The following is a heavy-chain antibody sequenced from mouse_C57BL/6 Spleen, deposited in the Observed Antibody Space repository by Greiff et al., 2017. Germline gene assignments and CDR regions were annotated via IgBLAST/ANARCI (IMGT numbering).Heavy chain of an antibody. D-gene: IGHD1-1*01. CDR2: INPNNGGT. Sequence: EVQLQQSGPELVKPGASVKIPCKASGYTFTDYNMDWVKQSHGKSLEWIGDINPNNGGTNYNQKFKGKATLTVDKSSSTAYMELRSLTSEDTAVYYCARRSIYYYGSSYWYFDVWGTGTTVTVSS. J-gene: IGHJ1*03. V-gene: IGHV1-18*01. CDR1: GYTFTDYN. CDR3: ARRSIYYYGSSYWYFDV.